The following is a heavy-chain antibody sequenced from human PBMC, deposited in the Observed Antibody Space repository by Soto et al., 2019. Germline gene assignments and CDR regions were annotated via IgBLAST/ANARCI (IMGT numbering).Heavy chain of an antibody. CDR2: ISWTGDTI. J-gene: IGHJ3*02. D-gene: IGHD3-22*01. V-gene: IGHV3-9*01. Sequence: EVELVESGGGLVLPGGSLRLSCEASGFNFNNYAMHWVRQAPGKGLEWVSGISWTGDTIVYADFVKGRFTISRDKSKSSLYLEMNSRRPEDTALYYCAKDEIGVAGNSALDMWGQGTMVTVSS. CDR1: GFNFNNYA. CDR3: AKDEIGVAGNSALDM.